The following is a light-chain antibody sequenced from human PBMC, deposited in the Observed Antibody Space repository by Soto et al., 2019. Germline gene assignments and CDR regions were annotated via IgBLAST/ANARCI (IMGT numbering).Light chain of an antibody. CDR2: GNS. CDR1: SSNIGAGYD. CDR3: QSYDSSLSGSV. V-gene: IGLV1-40*01. Sequence: QSVLTQPPSVSGAXXXRVTISCTGSSSNIGAGYDVHWYQQLPGTAPKLLIYGNSNRPSGVPDRFSGSKSGTSASLAITGLQAEDEADYYCQSYDSSLSGSVFGGGTKLTVL. J-gene: IGLJ3*02.